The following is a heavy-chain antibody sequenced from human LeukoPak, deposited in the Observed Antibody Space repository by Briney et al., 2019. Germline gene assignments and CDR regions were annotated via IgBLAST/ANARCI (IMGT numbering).Heavy chain of an antibody. CDR1: AYTFTSYG. CDR3: ARISGYSYGPRFDYFDD. V-gene: IGHV1-18*01. CDR2: ISTYNGNT. Sequence: ASVKVSCKASAYTFTSYGISWVRQAPGQGLEWMGWISTYNGNTNYAQKVQGRVTITTDTSTNTAYMELRSLRSDDTAVYYCARISGYSYGPRFDYFDDWGQGTLVTVSS. J-gene: IGHJ4*02. D-gene: IGHD5-18*01.